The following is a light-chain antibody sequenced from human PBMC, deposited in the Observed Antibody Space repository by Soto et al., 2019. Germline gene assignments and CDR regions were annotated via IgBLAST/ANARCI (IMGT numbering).Light chain of an antibody. CDR1: QSVSSSY. V-gene: IGKV3-20*01. CDR3: QPYGSSPPWT. CDR2: GAA. J-gene: IGKJ1*01. Sequence: EIVLTQSPGTLSLSPGERATLSCRASQSVSSSYLAWYQQKPGQAPRLLIYGAASRATGIPDRFSGSESGTGFTLTISRLEHEDVAVYYCQPYGSSPPWTFGQGTKVEIK.